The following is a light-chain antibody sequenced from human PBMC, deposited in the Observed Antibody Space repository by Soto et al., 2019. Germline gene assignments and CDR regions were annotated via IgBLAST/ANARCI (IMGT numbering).Light chain of an antibody. J-gene: IGKJ1*01. Sequence: DIQMTQSPSTLSASVGDRVTITCRASQSLSNRLAWYQQKPGKAPKVLIYDASSLESGVPSRFSGSGSGTDFILTISSLQPDDFATYYCQYYDGVCTVGQGTKLDSK. CDR2: DAS. CDR1: QSLSNR. V-gene: IGKV1-5*01. CDR3: QYYDGVCT.